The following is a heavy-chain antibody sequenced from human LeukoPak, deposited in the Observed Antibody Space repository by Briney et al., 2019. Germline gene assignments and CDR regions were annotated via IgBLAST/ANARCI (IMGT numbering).Heavy chain of an antibody. J-gene: IGHJ6*02. V-gene: IGHV3-30*02. CDR2: IRYDGSNK. D-gene: IGHD3-10*01. CDR3: AKDLQVGDPRYYGMDV. CDR1: GFTFSSYG. Sequence: GGSLRLSCAASGFTFSSYGMHWVRQAPGKGLEWVAFIRYDGSNKYYADSVKGRFTISRDNSKNTLYLQMNSLRAEDTAVYYCAKDLQVGDPRYYGMDVWGQGTTVTVSS.